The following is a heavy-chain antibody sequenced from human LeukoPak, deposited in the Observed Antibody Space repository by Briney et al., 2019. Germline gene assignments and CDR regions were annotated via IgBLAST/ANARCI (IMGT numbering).Heavy chain of an antibody. D-gene: IGHD6-6*01. Sequence: PSETLSLTCTVSGGSISSSSYYWGWIRQPPGKGLEWIGSIYYSGSTYYNPSLKSRVTISVDTSKNQFSLKLSSVTAADTAVYYCARDGTMGGSSRNPYSSSSGNWFDPWGQGTLVTVSS. J-gene: IGHJ5*02. CDR3: ARDGTMGGSSRNPYSSSSGNWFDP. CDR2: IYYSGST. CDR1: GGSISSSSYY. V-gene: IGHV4-39*07.